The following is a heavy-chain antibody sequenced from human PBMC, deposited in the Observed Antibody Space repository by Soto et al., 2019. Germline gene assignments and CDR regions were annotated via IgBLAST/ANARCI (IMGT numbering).Heavy chain of an antibody. D-gene: IGHD5-18*01. CDR1: GGTFSSYA. V-gene: IGHV1-69*12. J-gene: IGHJ4*02. CDR3: ATPGYSYGPFEY. CDR2: IIPIFGTA. Sequence: QIKLVQSGAEVKKSGSSVKVSCKASGGTFSSYAISWVRQAPGQGLEWMGGIIPIFGTANYAQKFQGRVTITADESTSTAYMELSTLRSEDTAVYYCATPGYSYGPFEYWGQGTLVTVSS.